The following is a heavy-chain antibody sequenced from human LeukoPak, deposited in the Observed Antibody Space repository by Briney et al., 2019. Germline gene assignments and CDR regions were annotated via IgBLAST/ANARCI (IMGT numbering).Heavy chain of an antibody. D-gene: IGHD3-22*01. V-gene: IGHV1-69*04. J-gene: IGHJ3*02. CDR2: IIPILGIA. CDR1: GGTFSSYA. CDR3: ARGLYYYDSNREAFDI. Sequence: GASVKVSCKASGGTFSSYAISWVRQAPGQGLEWMGRIIPILGIANYAQKFQGRVTITADKSTSTAYMELSSLRSEDTAVYYCARGLYYYDSNREAFDIWGQGTMVTVSS.